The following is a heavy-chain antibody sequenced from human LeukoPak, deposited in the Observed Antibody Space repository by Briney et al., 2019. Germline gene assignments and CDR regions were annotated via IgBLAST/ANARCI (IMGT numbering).Heavy chain of an antibody. J-gene: IGHJ3*02. CDR3: AKDQSYGDYGETRGAFDI. CDR2: ISNSGGST. V-gene: IGHV3-23*01. D-gene: IGHD4-17*01. CDR1: GFTFSAFA. Sequence: GGSLRLSCAASGFTFSAFAMSWVRQAPGKGLEWVSIISNSGGSTDYTDSVKGRFTISKDNSKNTLYLQMNSLRGDDTAVYYCAKDQSYGDYGETRGAFDIWGQGTMVTVPS.